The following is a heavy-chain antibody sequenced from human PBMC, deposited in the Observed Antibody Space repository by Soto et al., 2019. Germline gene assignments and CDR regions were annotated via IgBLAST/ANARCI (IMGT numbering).Heavy chain of an antibody. V-gene: IGHV4-59*08. CDR2: IYYSGST. CDR1: GGSISSYY. CDR3: ARGSITIFGVPTKGPSRYYMDV. Sequence: QVQLQESGPGLVKPSETLSLTCTVSGGSISSYYWSWIRQPPGKGLEWIGYIYYSGSTNYNPSLKSRVTISVDTSKNQFSLKLSSVTAADTAVYYCARGSITIFGVPTKGPSRYYMDVWGKGTTVTVSS. D-gene: IGHD3-3*01. J-gene: IGHJ6*03.